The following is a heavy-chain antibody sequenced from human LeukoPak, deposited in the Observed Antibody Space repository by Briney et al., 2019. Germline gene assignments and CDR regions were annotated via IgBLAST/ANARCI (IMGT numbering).Heavy chain of an antibody. CDR1: GFTFSSYA. CDR3: AKYSRAAVAGNGYSDY. V-gene: IGHV3-23*01. D-gene: IGHD6-19*01. CDR2: ISGSGGST. J-gene: IGHJ4*02. Sequence: GGSLRLSCAASGFTFSSYAMSWVRQAPGKGLEWVSAISGSGGSTYYADSVKGRFTISRDNSKNTLHLQMNSLRAEDTAVYYCAKYSRAAVAGNGYSDYWGQGTLVTVSS.